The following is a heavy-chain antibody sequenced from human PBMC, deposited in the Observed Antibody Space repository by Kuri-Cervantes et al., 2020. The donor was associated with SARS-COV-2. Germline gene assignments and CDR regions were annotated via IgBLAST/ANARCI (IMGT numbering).Heavy chain of an antibody. J-gene: IGHJ6*02. CDR3: ARDRGARGWSSWAYGMDV. CDR2: IWYDGSNK. D-gene: IGHD5-12*01. V-gene: IGHV3-33*01. CDR1: GFTFSSYG. Sequence: GESLKISCAASGFTFSSYGMHWVRQAPGKGLEWVAVIWYDGSNKYYADSVKGRFTISRDNSKNTLYLQMNSLRAEDTAVYYCARDRGARGWSSWAYGMDVWGQGTTVTVSS.